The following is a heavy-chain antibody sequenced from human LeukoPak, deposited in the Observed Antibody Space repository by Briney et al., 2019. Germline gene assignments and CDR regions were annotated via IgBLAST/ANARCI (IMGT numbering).Heavy chain of an antibody. CDR2: INSDGSST. J-gene: IGHJ3*02. V-gene: IGHV3-74*01. CDR3: ARGLGGSYYAVDAFDI. CDR1: GFTFSSYW. Sequence: PGGSLRLSCAASGFTFSSYWMHWVRQAPGKGLVWVSRINSDGSSTSYADSVKGRFTISRDNAKNTLYLQMKSLRAEDTAVYYCARGLGGSYYAVDAFDIWGQGTMVTVSS. D-gene: IGHD1-26*01.